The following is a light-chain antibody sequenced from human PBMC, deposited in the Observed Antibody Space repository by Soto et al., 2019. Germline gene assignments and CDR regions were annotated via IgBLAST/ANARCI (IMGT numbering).Light chain of an antibody. Sequence: DLVMTQSPVSLPVTPGEPASISCRASQSLLHSGGHNFLDWYLQKPGQSPQVLIYLGSNRASGVPDRFSGSGSGAEFTLEISRVEAEDVGVYYCMQTLQTPLTFGGGTKVEIK. CDR1: QSLLHSGGHNF. CDR2: LGS. J-gene: IGKJ4*01. CDR3: MQTLQTPLT. V-gene: IGKV2-28*01.